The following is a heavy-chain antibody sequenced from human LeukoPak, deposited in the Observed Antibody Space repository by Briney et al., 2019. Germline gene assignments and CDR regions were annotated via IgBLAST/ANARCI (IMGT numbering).Heavy chain of an antibody. Sequence: GGSLRLSCTASGFTLSSYAIHWVRQAPGKGLEWVSVIYLDGSKIYYADSVKGRFTLSRDNSKNTLYLQMNSLIAEDTAEYYCVRDDSGSVIRGVLHYWGQGALVTVSS. CDR1: GFTLSSYA. CDR2: IYLDGSKI. D-gene: IGHD3-10*01. V-gene: IGHV3-33*01. CDR3: VRDDSGSVIRGVLHY. J-gene: IGHJ4*02.